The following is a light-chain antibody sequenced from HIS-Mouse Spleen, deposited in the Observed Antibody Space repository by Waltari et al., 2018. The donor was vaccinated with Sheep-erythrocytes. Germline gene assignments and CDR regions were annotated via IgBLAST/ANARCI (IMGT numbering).Light chain of an antibody. V-gene: IGKV1-39*01. Sequence: DIQMTQSPSSLSASVGDRVTITCRASQSISSYLNWYQHKPGKAHKLLIYAASSLQSGVPSRFSGSGSGTDFTLTISSLQPEDFATYYCQQSYSTPQFTFGPGTKVDIK. CDR2: AAS. J-gene: IGKJ3*01. CDR3: QQSYSTPQFT. CDR1: QSISSY.